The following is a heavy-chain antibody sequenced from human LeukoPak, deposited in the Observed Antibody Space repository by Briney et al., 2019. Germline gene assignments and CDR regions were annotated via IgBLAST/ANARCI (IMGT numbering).Heavy chain of an antibody. J-gene: IGHJ4*02. D-gene: IGHD3-10*01. V-gene: IGHV3-21*01. CDR1: GFTFSSYS. CDR2: ISSSSSYI. Sequence: RSLRLSCAASGFTFSSYSMNWVRQAPGKGLEWVSSISSSSSYIYYADSVKGRFTISRDNAKNSLYLQMNSLRAEDTAVYYCARGVGTMVRGVIWRYFDYWGQGTLVTVSS. CDR3: ARGVGTMVRGVIWRYFDY.